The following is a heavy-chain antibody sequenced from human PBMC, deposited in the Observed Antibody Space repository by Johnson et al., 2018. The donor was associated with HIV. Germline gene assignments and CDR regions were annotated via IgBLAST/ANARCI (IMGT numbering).Heavy chain of an antibody. CDR1: GFTFSSYG. D-gene: IGHD3-10*01. Sequence: QVQLVESGGGVVQPGGSLRLSCAAFGFTFSSYGIHWVRQAPGKGLAWVAIISYDGSNKYYADSVEDRFTISRDNSKNTLYLQMNSLRAEDTAVYYCAKDYEWFGEFVDAFDIWGQGTMVTVSS. CDR2: ISYDGSNK. CDR3: AKDYEWFGEFVDAFDI. V-gene: IGHV3-30*18. J-gene: IGHJ3*02.